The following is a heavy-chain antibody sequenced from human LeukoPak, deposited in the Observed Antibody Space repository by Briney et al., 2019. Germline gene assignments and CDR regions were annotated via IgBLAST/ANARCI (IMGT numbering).Heavy chain of an antibody. CDR3: ARGTSGIAVAGTSNWFDP. V-gene: IGHV1-8*01. Sequence: ASVKVSCKASGYTFTSYAINWVRQATGQGLEWMGWMNPNCGNTGYAQKFQGRVTMTRNTSISTAYMELSSLKSEDTAVYYCARGTSGIAVAGTSNWFDPWAREPWSPSPQ. J-gene: IGHJ5*02. D-gene: IGHD6-19*01. CDR1: GYTFTSYA. CDR2: MNPNCGNT.